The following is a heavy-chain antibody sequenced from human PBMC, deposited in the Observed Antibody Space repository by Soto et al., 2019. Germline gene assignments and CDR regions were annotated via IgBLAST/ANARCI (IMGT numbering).Heavy chain of an antibody. Sequence: QVQLQESGPGLVKPSETLSLTCNVSGDSMSKYYWSWVRQPAGKGLEWIGRIWTSGSTNYNPSLTSRVTMSIDTSNKHFSLDLKSVTVADTAVYYCARTVGAAYYFDFWGQVVLVTVSS. J-gene: IGHJ4*02. V-gene: IGHV4-4*07. CDR2: IWTSGST. D-gene: IGHD3-16*01. CDR3: ARTVGAAYYFDF. CDR1: GDSMSKYY.